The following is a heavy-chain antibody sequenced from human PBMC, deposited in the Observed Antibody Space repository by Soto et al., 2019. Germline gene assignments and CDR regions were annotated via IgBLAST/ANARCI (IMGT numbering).Heavy chain of an antibody. D-gene: IGHD1-26*01. V-gene: IGHV3-21*01. CDR2: ISSSSSYI. Sequence: GGSLRLSCAASGFTFSSYSMNWVRQAPGKGLEWVSSISSSSSYIYYADSVKGRFTISRDNAKNSLYLQMNSLRAEDTAVYYCARAPAGSYYYYYMDVWGKGTTVTVSS. CDR3: ARAPAGSYYYYYMDV. J-gene: IGHJ6*03. CDR1: GFTFSSYS.